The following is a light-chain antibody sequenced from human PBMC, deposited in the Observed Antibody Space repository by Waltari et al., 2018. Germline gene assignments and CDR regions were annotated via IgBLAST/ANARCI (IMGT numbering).Light chain of an antibody. V-gene: IGKV2-28*01. Sequence: DIVMTQSPLSLPVTPGVPASIPCRSSQSLRDRNGYNYLAWYLQRPGQSPQLLIYFGSNRASGVPDRFSGSGSDTDFTLKISRVEAEDVGVYYCMQALQTPWTFGHGTKVEIK. CDR1: QSLRDRNGYNY. CDR3: MQALQTPWT. J-gene: IGKJ1*01. CDR2: FGS.